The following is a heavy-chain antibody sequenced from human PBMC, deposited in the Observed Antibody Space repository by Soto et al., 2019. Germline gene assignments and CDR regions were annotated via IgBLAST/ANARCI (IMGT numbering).Heavy chain of an antibody. V-gene: IGHV4-59*01. CDR1: GGSISSYY. J-gene: IGHJ6*02. CDR2: IYYSGST. D-gene: IGHD3-10*01. Sequence: SETLSLTCTVSGGSISSYYWSWIRQPPGKGLEWIGYIYYSGSTNYNPSLKSRVTISVDTSKNQFSLKLSSVTAADTAVYYCARGVLLWFGEPSNDYYYYGMDVWGQGTTVTVSS. CDR3: ARGVLLWFGEPSNDYYYYGMDV.